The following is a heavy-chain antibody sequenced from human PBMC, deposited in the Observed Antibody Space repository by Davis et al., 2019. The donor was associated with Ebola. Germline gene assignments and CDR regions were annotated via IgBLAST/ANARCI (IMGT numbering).Heavy chain of an antibody. J-gene: IGHJ4*02. Sequence: GESLKISCAVSGFIFKNYDIHWVRQAPGKGLEWVAVISYDGSNEYYADSMKGRFTISRDNSKNTLYLQMNSLRVEDTAVYYCARGRTNTLMVGMEFDYWGQGTLVTVSS. V-gene: IGHV3-30*03. CDR1: GFIFKNYD. CDR3: ARGRTNTLMVGMEFDY. D-gene: IGHD5-18*01. CDR2: ISYDGSNE.